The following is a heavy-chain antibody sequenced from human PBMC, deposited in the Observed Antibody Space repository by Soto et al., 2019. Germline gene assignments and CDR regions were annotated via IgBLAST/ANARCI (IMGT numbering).Heavy chain of an antibody. CDR1: GGTFSSYA. D-gene: IGHD5-12*01. V-gene: IGHV1-69*13. J-gene: IGHJ4*02. CDR2: IIPIFDTA. CDR3: AVASRDGYNPDS. Sequence: SVKVSCKTSGGTFSSYAISWVQQAPGQGLEWMGGIIPIFDTANYAQKFQGRVTITADESTSTAYMELSSLRSEDTAVYYCAVASRDGYNPDSWGQGTLVTVSS.